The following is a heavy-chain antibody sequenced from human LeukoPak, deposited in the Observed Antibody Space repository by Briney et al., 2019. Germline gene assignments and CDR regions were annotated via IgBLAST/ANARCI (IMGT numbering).Heavy chain of an antibody. Sequence: SVKVSCKASGGTFSSYAISWVRQAPGQGLEWMGGVIPIFGTANYAQKFQGRVTITADKSTSTAYMELSSLRSEDTAVYYCARDSSEYSSSTSMDVWGKGTTVTVSS. CDR2: VIPIFGTA. CDR1: GGTFSSYA. V-gene: IGHV1-69*06. D-gene: IGHD6-6*01. J-gene: IGHJ6*03. CDR3: ARDSSEYSSSTSMDV.